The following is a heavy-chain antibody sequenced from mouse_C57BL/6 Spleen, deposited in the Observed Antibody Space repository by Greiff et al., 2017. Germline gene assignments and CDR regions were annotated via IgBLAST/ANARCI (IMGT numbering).Heavy chain of an antibody. CDR3: ARRGDVFDY. D-gene: IGHD3-3*01. Sequence: QVQLQQPGAELVKPGASVKLSCKASGYTFTSYWMQWVKQRPGQGLEWIGEIDPSDSYTNYNQKFKGKATLTVDTSSSTAYMQLSSLTSEDSAVYYCARRGDVFDYWGQGTTLTVSS. CDR2: IDPSDSYT. J-gene: IGHJ2*01. CDR1: GYTFTSYW. V-gene: IGHV1-50*01.